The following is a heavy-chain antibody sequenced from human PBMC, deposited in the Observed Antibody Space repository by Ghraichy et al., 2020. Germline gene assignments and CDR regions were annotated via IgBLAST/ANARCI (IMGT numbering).Heavy chain of an antibody. CDR1: GFTFSDYA. D-gene: IGHD1-26*01. J-gene: IGHJ6*02. CDR3: AKDFVVGATNYYYYYGMDV. CDR2: ISGSGTNT. V-gene: IGHV3-23*01. Sequence: GSLRLSCAASGFTFSDYAMSWVRQAPGKGLEWVSGISGSGTNTYYADSVKGRFTMSRDSSKNTLYLQMNGLRAEDTAVYYCAKDFVVGATNYYYYYGMDVWGQGTTVTVSS.